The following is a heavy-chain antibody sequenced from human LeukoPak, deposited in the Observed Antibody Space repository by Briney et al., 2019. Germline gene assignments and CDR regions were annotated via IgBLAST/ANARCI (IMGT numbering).Heavy chain of an antibody. CDR2: ISSSGSTI. D-gene: IGHD3-16*01. CDR3: AREPPGGGFDY. CDR1: GFIFSAYS. J-gene: IGHJ4*02. V-gene: IGHV3-48*01. Sequence: GGSLRLSCVASGFIFSAYSMNWVRQAPGKGLEWVSCISSSGSTIYYADSVKGRFTISRDSSKNTLYLQMNSLRAEDTAVYYCAREPPGGGFDYWGQGTLVTVSS.